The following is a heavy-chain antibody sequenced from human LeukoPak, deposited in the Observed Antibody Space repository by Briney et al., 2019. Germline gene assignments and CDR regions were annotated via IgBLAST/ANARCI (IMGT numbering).Heavy chain of an antibody. Sequence: GGSLRLSCAASGFTFSSYAMSWVRQAPGKGLEWVSAISGSGGSTYYADSVKGRFTISRDNSKNTLYLQMNSLRAEDTAVYYCAKPPRYSSSWYDNWFDPWGQGTLVTVSS. V-gene: IGHV3-23*01. J-gene: IGHJ5*02. CDR2: ISGSGGST. CDR1: GFTFSSYA. CDR3: AKPPRYSSSWYDNWFDP. D-gene: IGHD6-13*01.